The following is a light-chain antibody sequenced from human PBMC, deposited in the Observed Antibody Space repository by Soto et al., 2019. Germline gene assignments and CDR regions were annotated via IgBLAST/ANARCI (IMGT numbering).Light chain of an antibody. J-gene: IGLJ2*01. CDR2: EVT. Sequence: QSALTQPASVSGSPGQSITISCTGTSGDIGSYNRVSWYQQHPGKAPKLIIYEVTDRPSGVSNRFSGSKSGNTASLTISGLQAEDEAEYYCSSYASSSPLVVFGGGTKLTVL. CDR1: SGDIGSYNR. V-gene: IGLV2-14*01. CDR3: SSYASSSPLVV.